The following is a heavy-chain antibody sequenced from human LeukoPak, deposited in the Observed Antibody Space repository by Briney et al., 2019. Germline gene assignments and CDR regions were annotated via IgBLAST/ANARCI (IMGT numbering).Heavy chain of an antibody. V-gene: IGHV2-5*02. J-gene: IGHJ4*02. CDR3: AHRLGLWGLDS. Sequence: ACCPTLVNPTQTLTLTCTFSGFSLSTTRVGVDWIHQPLRMAVVWLALIYWDDDKYYRPSLKSRLNIAKDTSKNQVVLTMTNMDPVDTATYYCAHRLGLWGLDSWGQGTLVTVS. CDR1: GFSLSTTRVG. D-gene: IGHD3-16*01. CDR2: IYWDDDK.